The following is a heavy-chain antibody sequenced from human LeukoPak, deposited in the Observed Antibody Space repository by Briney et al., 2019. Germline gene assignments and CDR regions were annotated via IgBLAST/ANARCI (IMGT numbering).Heavy chain of an antibody. Sequence: SVKVSCKASGGTFSSYAISWVRQAPGQGLEWMGRIIPILGIANYAQKFQGRVTITADKSTSTAYMELSSLRSEDTAVYYRAGGQGYYDSSGFWFDYWGQGTLVTVSS. CDR2: IIPILGIA. J-gene: IGHJ4*02. V-gene: IGHV1-69*04. CDR1: GGTFSSYA. D-gene: IGHD3-22*01. CDR3: AGGQGYYDSSGFWFDY.